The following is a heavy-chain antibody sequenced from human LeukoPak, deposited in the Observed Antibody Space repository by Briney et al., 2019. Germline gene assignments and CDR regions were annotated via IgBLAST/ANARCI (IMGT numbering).Heavy chain of an antibody. D-gene: IGHD6-13*01. V-gene: IGHV1-2*02. J-gene: IGHJ4*02. CDR3: SRSSAAAGAVGY. CDR1: GYSFTAHY. CDR2: INPNTGGT. Sequence: VASVKVSCKASGYSFTAHYIHWVRQAPGQGLEWMGSINPNTGGTSYAEKFQGRVTMTSDTSTTTAYMGLSSLSSDDTAVYFCSRSSAAAGAVGYWGQGTLVTVSS.